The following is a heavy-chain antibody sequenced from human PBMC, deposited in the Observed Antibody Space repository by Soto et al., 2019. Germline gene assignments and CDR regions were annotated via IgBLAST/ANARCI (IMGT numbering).Heavy chain of an antibody. CDR2: INSDGSG. V-gene: IGHV3-74*01. CDR3: VRDNGGY. Sequence: VQVVESGGGLVQPGGSLRLSCAASGFTFNRYPLYWVRQAAGKGLVWVSRINSDGSGFYADYVKGRFTISRDNAKDTLYLQMNSLRVEDTAVYFCVRDNGGYWGQGTLVTVSS. CDR1: GFTFNRYP. J-gene: IGHJ4*02. D-gene: IGHD2-8*01.